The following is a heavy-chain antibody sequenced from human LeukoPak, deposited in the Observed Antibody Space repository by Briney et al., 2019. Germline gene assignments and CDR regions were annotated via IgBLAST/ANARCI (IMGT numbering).Heavy chain of an antibody. J-gene: IGHJ4*02. Sequence: GGSLRLSCAASGFTFSGSAMHWVRQASGKGLEWVGRIRSKANSYATAYAASVKGRFTISRDDSKNTACLQMNSLKTEDTAVYYCTRTRGSGWLNDYWGQGTLVTVSS. D-gene: IGHD6-19*01. CDR1: GFTFSGSA. CDR3: TRTRGSGWLNDY. CDR2: IRSKANSYAT. V-gene: IGHV3-73*01.